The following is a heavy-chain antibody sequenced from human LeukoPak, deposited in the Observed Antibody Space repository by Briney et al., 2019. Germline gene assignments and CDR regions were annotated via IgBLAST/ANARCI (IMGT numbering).Heavy chain of an antibody. V-gene: IGHV3-74*01. J-gene: IGHJ2*01. Sequence: GGSLRLSCAASGFTFSSYLMHWVRQAPGKGLVWVSRIKSDGSSTSYADSVKGRFTISRDNAKNTLYLQMNSLRAEDTAVYYSAKGGEYQTPYWYFDLWGRGTLVTVSS. CDR1: GFTFSSYL. D-gene: IGHD2-2*01. CDR3: AKGGEYQTPYWYFDL. CDR2: IKSDGSST.